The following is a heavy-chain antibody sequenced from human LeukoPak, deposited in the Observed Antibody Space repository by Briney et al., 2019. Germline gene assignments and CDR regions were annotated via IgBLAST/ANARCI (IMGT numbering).Heavy chain of an antibody. CDR1: GGSISSGGYY. V-gene: IGHV4-61*08. Sequence: SETLSLTCTVSGGSISSGGYYWSWIRQPPGKGLEWIGYIYYSGSTSYNPSLKSRVTISVDTSKNQFSLKLSSVTAADTAVYYCARSGYSGYGDFDPWGQGTLVTVSS. CDR3: ARSGYSGYGDFDP. CDR2: IYYSGST. J-gene: IGHJ5*02. D-gene: IGHD5-12*01.